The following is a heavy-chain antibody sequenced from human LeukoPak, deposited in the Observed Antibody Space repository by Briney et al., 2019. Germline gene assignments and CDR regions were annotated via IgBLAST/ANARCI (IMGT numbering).Heavy chain of an antibody. V-gene: IGHV2-70*11. CDR2: IDWDDDK. CDR1: GFSLSTSGMC. Sequence: SGPALVKPTQTLTLTCTFSGFSLSTSGMCVSWIRQPPGKALEWLARIDWDDDKYYSTSLKTRLTISKDTSKNQVVLTMTNMDPVDTATYYCARIRSIAVAGITRWNAFDIWGQGTMVTVSS. J-gene: IGHJ3*02. CDR3: ARIRSIAVAGITRWNAFDI. D-gene: IGHD6-13*01.